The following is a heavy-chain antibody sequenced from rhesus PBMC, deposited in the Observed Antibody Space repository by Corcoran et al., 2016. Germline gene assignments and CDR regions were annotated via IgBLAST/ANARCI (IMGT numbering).Heavy chain of an antibody. CDR1: GGSFSSYW. Sequence: QVQLQESGPGLVKPSETLSLTCAVSGGSFSSYWWSWIRQPPGKGLEWIGEINGNSGSTNYNPSLKSRVTISKDPSNDQFSLKLGSVTAADTAVYYCARTYYNIWTGYLDYWGQGVLVTVSS. CDR3: ARTYYNIWTGYLDY. CDR2: INGNSGST. D-gene: IGHD3-3*01. V-gene: IGHV4-80*01. J-gene: IGHJ4*01.